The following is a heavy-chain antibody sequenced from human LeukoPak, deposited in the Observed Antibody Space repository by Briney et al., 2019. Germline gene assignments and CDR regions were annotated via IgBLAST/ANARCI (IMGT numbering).Heavy chain of an antibody. J-gene: IGHJ3*02. V-gene: IGHV1-46*01. CDR1: GGTGSSYA. CDR2: INPSGGST. D-gene: IGHD6-13*01. Sequence: ASVKLSCKASGGTGSSYAISWVRQAPGQGLESMGIINPSGGSTSYAQKFQGRVTMTRDMSTNTVYMELSSLRSEDTAVYFCARAIGTAGGAFDIWGQGTMVTVSS. CDR3: ARAIGTAGGAFDI.